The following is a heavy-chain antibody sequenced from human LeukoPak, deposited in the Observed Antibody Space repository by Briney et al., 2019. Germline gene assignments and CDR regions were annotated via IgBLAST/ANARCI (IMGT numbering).Heavy chain of an antibody. CDR3: ARRYSNSYFDY. D-gene: IGHD4-11*01. V-gene: IGHV4-38-2*01. CDR2: IYHSGST. Sequence: PSETLSLTCAVSGYSISSGYYWAWIRQPPGKGLEWIGNIYHSGSTYYNPSPKSRVTISVDTSKNQFSLKLSSVTAADTAVYYCARRYSNSYFDYWGQGTLVTVSS. CDR1: GYSISSGYY. J-gene: IGHJ4*02.